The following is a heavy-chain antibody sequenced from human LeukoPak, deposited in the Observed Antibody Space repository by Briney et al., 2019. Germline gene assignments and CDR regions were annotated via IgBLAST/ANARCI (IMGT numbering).Heavy chain of an antibody. Sequence: ASVKVSCKASGYTFTGYHMHWVRQAPGQGLEWMGIINPSGGSTSYAQKFQGRVTMTRDTSTSTVYMELSSLRSEDTAVYYCARDKGWYDSSGYYYVGVLGDWGQGTLVTVSS. CDR1: GYTFTGYH. CDR3: ARDKGWYDSSGYYYVGVLGD. CDR2: INPSGGST. V-gene: IGHV1-46*01. J-gene: IGHJ4*02. D-gene: IGHD3-22*01.